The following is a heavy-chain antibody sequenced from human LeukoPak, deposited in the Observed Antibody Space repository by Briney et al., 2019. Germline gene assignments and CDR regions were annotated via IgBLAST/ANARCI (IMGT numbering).Heavy chain of an antibody. D-gene: IGHD2-15*01. CDR2: ISYDGNNK. J-gene: IGHJ4*02. V-gene: IGHV3-30*18. CDR3: AKGLQVAEPPDY. Sequence: GRSLRLSCAASGFSFSNYVVYWVRQAPRKGLEWVAVISYDGNNKYYADSVKGRFTISRDNSKNTLYLQMSSLRGEDTAVYYCAKGLQVAEPPDYWGQGILVTVSS. CDR1: GFSFSNYV.